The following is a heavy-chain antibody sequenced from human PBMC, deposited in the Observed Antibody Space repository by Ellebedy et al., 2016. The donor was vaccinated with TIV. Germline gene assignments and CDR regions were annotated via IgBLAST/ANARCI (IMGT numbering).Heavy chain of an antibody. CDR3: ARARYYDSSGYFDY. J-gene: IGHJ4*02. CDR1: GGTFSSYA. CDR2: INPRGGTT. V-gene: IGHV1-46*01. Sequence: ASVKVSCKASGGTFSSYAISWVRQAPGQGLEWMGVINPRGGTTSYAQKFQGRVTMTRDTSTSTVYMELSSLRSEDTALYHCARARYYDSSGYFDYWGQGTLVTVSS. D-gene: IGHD3-22*01.